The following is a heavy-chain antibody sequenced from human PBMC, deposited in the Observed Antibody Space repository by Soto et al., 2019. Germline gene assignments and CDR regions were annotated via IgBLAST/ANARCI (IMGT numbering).Heavy chain of an antibody. CDR2: IYYSGST. Sequence: SETLSLTCTVSGGSISSSSYYWGWIRQPPGKGLEWIGSIYYSGSTYYNPSLKSRVTISVDTSKNQFSLKLSSVTAADTAVYYCARQAAGPYNWFDPWGQGTLVTVSS. V-gene: IGHV4-39*01. J-gene: IGHJ5*02. CDR1: GGSISSSSYY. CDR3: ARQAAGPYNWFDP. D-gene: IGHD6-13*01.